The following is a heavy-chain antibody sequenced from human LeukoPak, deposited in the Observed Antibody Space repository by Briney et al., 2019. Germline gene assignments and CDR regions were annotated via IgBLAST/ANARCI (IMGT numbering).Heavy chain of an antibody. J-gene: IGHJ4*02. D-gene: IGHD5-18*01. CDR3: TSDTVDTAVGIDY. V-gene: IGHV3-74*01. CDR1: GFTFSRHW. Sequence: PGGSLSLFCAGSGFTFSRHWMHWVRQAPGKGLVWVSRMNSDGSSTSYADSVKGRFTISRDNAKNTLYLQMSSLRAEDMAVYYCTSDTVDTAVGIDYWGQRSLVTVSS. CDR2: MNSDGSST.